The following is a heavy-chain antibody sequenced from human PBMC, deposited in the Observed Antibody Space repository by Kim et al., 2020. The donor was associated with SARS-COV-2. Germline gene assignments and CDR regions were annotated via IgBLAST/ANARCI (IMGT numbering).Heavy chain of an antibody. J-gene: IGHJ4*02. Sequence: VKGRFTISRDNSKNTLYLQMNSLRAEDTAVYYCARTTYDILTGYPYYFDYWGQGTLVTVSS. V-gene: IGHV3-30*07. CDR3: ARTTYDILTGYPYYFDY. D-gene: IGHD3-9*01.